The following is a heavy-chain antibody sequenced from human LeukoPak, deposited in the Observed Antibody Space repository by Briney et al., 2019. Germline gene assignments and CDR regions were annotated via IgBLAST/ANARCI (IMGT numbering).Heavy chain of an antibody. CDR1: GFTLSNYW. J-gene: IGHJ4*02. V-gene: IGHV3-7*01. Sequence: GGSLRLSCVASGFTLSNYWMNWVRQAPGRGLEWVANIKHDGSGPSYLDSVKGRFTISRDNARNLLSLQMSSLRAEDTAVYYCARAREITVSGTDYFDYWGQGTLVAVSS. D-gene: IGHD6-19*01. CDR2: IKHDGSGP. CDR3: ARAREITVSGTDYFDY.